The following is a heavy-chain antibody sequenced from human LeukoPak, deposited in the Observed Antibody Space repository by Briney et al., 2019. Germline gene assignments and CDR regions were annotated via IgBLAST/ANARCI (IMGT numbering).Heavy chain of an antibody. CDR2: IIPIFGTA. V-gene: IGHV1-69*13. J-gene: IGHJ6*02. Sequence: ASVKVSCKASGGTFSSYAISWVRQAPGQGLEWMGGIIPIFGTANYAQKFQGRVTITADESTSTVYMELSSLRSEDTAVYYCARKRGGYCSGGSCYVYYYYYGMDVWGQGTTVTVSS. D-gene: IGHD2-15*01. CDR3: ARKRGGYCSGGSCYVYYYYYGMDV. CDR1: GGTFSSYA.